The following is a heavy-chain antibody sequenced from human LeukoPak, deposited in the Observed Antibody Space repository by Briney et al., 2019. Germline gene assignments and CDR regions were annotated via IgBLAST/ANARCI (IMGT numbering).Heavy chain of an antibody. J-gene: IGHJ4*02. D-gene: IGHD6-13*01. Sequence: SETLSLTCTVSGGSISDYYWSWIRQPPGKGLEWIGYIYYTGSITYNPSLKSRVTISVDTSKNQFSLNLNSVTAADTAVYYCAKSGSIWYYFDSWGQGTLVTVSS. V-gene: IGHV4-59*01. CDR2: IYYTGSI. CDR1: GGSISDYY. CDR3: AKSGSIWYYFDS.